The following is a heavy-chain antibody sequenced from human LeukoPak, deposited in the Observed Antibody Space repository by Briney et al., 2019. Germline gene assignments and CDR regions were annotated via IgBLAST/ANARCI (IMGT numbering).Heavy chain of an antibody. Sequence: GGSLRLSCAVSGFTFSSYAMNWVRQAPGKGMKWVSAISDSSGSTYYADSVKGRFTISKDNSKNTLYLQLNSLRVEDTAVYYCAKDRQGGYRSRWGQRTLVTVSS. CDR2: ISDSSGST. CDR3: AKDRQGGYRSR. V-gene: IGHV3-23*01. J-gene: IGHJ4*02. D-gene: IGHD5-18*01. CDR1: GFTFSSYA.